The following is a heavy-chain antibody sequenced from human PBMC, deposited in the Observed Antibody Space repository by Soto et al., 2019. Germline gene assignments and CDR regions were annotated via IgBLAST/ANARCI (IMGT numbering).Heavy chain of an antibody. CDR3: ATTRAVAATRYYYYGMDV. D-gene: IGHD2-15*01. V-gene: IGHV1-24*01. CDR2: FDPEDGET. Sequence: ASVKVSCKVSGYTLTELSMHWVRQAPGKGLEWMGGFDPEDGETIYAQKFQGRVTMTEDTSTDPAYMELSSLRSEDTDVYYCATTRAVAATRYYYYGMDVWGQGTTVTVSS. J-gene: IGHJ6*02. CDR1: GYTLTELS.